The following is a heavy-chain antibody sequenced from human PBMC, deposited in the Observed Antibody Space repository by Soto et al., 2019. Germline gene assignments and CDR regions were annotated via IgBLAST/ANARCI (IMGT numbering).Heavy chain of an antibody. CDR3: ARGATVAGMF. D-gene: IGHD6-19*01. V-gene: IGHV1-46*03. CDR2: VNPSGGST. Sequence: ASVKVSCKASGYTFTSYFIHWVRQAPGQGLEWMGIVNPSGGSTSYAQKFQGRVAMTRDTSTSTVYMELSSLRSEDTAMYYCARGATVAGMFWGQGTQVTVSS. CDR1: GYTFTSYF. J-gene: IGHJ4*02.